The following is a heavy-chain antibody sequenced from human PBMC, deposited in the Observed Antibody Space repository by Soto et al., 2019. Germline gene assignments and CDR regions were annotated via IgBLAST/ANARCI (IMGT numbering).Heavy chain of an antibody. D-gene: IGHD3-10*01. J-gene: IGHJ4*02. V-gene: IGHV4-59*02. CDR1: GGSVSSYY. Sequence: QVQLQESGPGLVKPSESLSLTCTVSGGSVSSYYWSWIRQPPGKGLEWIGYIYYSGSTNYNPSLKVRVTISVDTSKNLFSLMLSYVTAADTAVYYCARASIWFGEPSPRFDYWGQGTLVTVSS. CDR3: ARASIWFGEPSPRFDY. CDR2: IYYSGST.